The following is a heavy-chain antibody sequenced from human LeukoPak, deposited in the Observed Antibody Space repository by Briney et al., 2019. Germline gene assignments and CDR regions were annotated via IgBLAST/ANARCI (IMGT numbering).Heavy chain of an antibody. V-gene: IGHV3-7*01. CDR3: ARDFTGLLDY. CDR1: EFTFSSYW. Sequence: GGSLRLSCAASEFTFSSYWMSWVRQAPGKGLEGVANIKQDGSEKYYVDSVKGRFTISRDNAKNSLYLQMNSLRAEDTAVYYCARDFTGLLDYWGQGTLVTVSS. J-gene: IGHJ4*02. D-gene: IGHD3-22*01. CDR2: IKQDGSEK.